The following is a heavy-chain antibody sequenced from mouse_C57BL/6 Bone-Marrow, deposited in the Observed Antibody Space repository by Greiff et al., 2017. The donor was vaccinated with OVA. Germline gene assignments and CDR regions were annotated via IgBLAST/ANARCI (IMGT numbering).Heavy chain of an antibody. CDR2: ISSGGSYT. CDR3: ARQGLRRLYYFDY. J-gene: IGHJ2*01. CDR1: GFTFSSYG. D-gene: IGHD2-4*01. V-gene: IGHV5-6*01. Sequence: EVKLVESGGDLVKPGGSLKLSCAASGFTFSSYGMSWVRQTPDKRLEWVATISSGGSYTYYPDSVKGRFTISRDNAKNTLYLQMSSLKSEDTAMYYCARQGLRRLYYFDYCGQGTTLTVSS.